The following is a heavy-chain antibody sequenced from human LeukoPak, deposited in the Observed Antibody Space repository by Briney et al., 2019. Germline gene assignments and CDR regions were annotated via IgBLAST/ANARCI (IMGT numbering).Heavy chain of an antibody. CDR1: GFTVSGNY. Sequence: PGGSLRLSCAVSGFTVSGNYMSWVRQAPGKGLEWVSLIYSGGTTYYADSVRGRFTISRDDSKNTLYLQMNSLRAEDTAVYYCVRRAGGYSHPYDYWGQGTLVTVSS. J-gene: IGHJ4*02. CDR2: IYSGGTT. D-gene: IGHD4-23*01. V-gene: IGHV3-53*01. CDR3: VRRAGGYSHPYDY.